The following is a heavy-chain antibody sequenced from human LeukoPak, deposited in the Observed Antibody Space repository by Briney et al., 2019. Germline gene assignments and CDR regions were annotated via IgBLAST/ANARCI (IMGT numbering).Heavy chain of an antibody. CDR3: ARDSAVDTAIFDY. J-gene: IGHJ4*02. CDR2: ISSSSSYI. Sequence: GGSLRLSCAASGFTFSSYSMNWVRQAPGKGLEWVSSISSSSSYIYYADSVKGRFTISRDNAKNSLYPQMNSLRAEDTAVYYCARDSAVDTAIFDYWGQGTLVTVSS. D-gene: IGHD5-18*01. V-gene: IGHV3-21*01. CDR1: GFTFSSYS.